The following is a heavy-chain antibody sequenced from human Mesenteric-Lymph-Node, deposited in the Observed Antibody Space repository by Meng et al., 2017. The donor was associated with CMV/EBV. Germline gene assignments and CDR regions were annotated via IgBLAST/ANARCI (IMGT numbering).Heavy chain of an antibody. J-gene: IGHJ4*02. Sequence: GESLKISCAASGFNFSDYWMTWVRQAPGKGLEWVGFLNGDGSATYYADSVKGRFIISRDNAQNSLYLQMNGLRADDTAVYYCVRDAGYLKHDYWGQGTLVTVSS. CDR3: VRDAGYLKHDY. CDR2: LNGDGSAT. V-gene: IGHV3-7*01. CDR1: GFNFSDYW. D-gene: IGHD1-1*01.